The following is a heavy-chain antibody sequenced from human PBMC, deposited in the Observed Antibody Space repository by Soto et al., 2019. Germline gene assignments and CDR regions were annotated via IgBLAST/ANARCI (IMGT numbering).Heavy chain of an antibody. V-gene: IGHV1-18*01. J-gene: IGHJ4*02. Sequence: QVQLVQSGAEVKKPGASVKVSCKASGYTFTSYGISWVRQAPGQGLEWMGWIRAYNGNTNYAQKPQGRVLKSTDTSTSTASMELRSLRSDDTAVCYCARVAPPADYWCQGSLVTVSS. CDR2: IRAYNGNT. CDR1: GYTFTSYG. CDR3: ARVAPPADY.